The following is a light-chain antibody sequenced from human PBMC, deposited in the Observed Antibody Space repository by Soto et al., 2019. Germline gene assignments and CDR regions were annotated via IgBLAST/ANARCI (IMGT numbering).Light chain of an antibody. CDR2: AAS. J-gene: IGKJ1*01. Sequence: AIQMTQSPSSLSASVGDRVAITCRTSQDIRNDLDWYQQKPGKAPKLLIYAASRLQSGVPSRFSGSGSGTDFTLTISSLQPEDFATYYCLQDYNYPRTFGQGTKVDIK. V-gene: IGKV1-6*01. CDR3: LQDYNYPRT. CDR1: QDIRND.